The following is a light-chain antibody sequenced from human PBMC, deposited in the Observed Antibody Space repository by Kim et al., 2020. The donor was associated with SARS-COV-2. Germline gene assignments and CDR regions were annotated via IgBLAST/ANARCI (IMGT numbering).Light chain of an antibody. CDR3: QQRSNWPLRYT. Sequence: SPEERATLSCRASQSVSSYLAWYQQKPGQAPRLLIYDASNRATGIPARFSGSGSGTDFTLTISSLEPEDFAVYYCQQRSNWPLRYTFGQGTKLEI. V-gene: IGKV3-11*01. CDR2: DAS. J-gene: IGKJ2*01. CDR1: QSVSSY.